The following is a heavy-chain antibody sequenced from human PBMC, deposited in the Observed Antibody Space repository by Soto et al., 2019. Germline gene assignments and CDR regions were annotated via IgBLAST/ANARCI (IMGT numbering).Heavy chain of an antibody. J-gene: IGHJ5*02. D-gene: IGHD6-6*01. CDR3: ARADRARSNWFDP. CDR2: INPNSGCT. CDR1: GYTFTGYY. V-gene: IGHV1-2*02. Sequence: ASVKVSCKASGYTFTGYYMHWVRQAPGQGLEWMGWINPNSGCTNYAQKFQGRVTMTRDTSISTAYMELSRLRSDDTAVYYCARADRARSNWFDPWGQGTLVTVSS.